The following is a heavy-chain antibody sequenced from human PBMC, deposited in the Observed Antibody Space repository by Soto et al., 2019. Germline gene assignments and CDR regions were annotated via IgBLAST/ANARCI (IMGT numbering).Heavy chain of an antibody. CDR2: INHSGST. J-gene: IGHJ6*03. CDR1: GGSFSGYY. D-gene: IGHD5-12*01. Sequence: SETLSLTCAVYGGSFSGYYWSWIRQSPGKGLEWIGEINHSGSTNYNPSLKSRVTISVDTSKNQFSLKLSSVTAADTAVYYCARGGRDSGYFYYYYYYMDVWGKGTTVTVSS. V-gene: IGHV4-34*01. CDR3: ARGGRDSGYFYYYYYYMDV.